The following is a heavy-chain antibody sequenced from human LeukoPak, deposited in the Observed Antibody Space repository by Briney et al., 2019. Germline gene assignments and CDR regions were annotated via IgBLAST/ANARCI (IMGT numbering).Heavy chain of an antibody. J-gene: IGHJ5*02. CDR2: IYPGDSDT. V-gene: IGHV5-51*01. D-gene: IGHD6-13*01. CDR1: GYSFTSYW. Sequence: GESLKISCKGSGYSFTSYWIGWVRQMPGKGMEWMGIIYPGDSDTRYSPSFQGQVTISADKSISTAYLQWSSLKASDTAMYYCARRSSSWYNWFDPWGQGTLVTVSS. CDR3: ARRSSSWYNWFDP.